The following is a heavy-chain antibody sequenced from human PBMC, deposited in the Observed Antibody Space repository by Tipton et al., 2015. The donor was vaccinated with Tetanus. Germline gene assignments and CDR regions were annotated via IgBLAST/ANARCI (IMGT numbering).Heavy chain of an antibody. D-gene: IGHD2-2*01. V-gene: IGHV3-21*01. Sequence: SLRLSCAASGFTFSSYSMNWVRQAPGKGLEWVSSISRSSSKIYYADSVKGRFTISRDNAKSSLYLQMNSLRAEDTAVYYCAREGDPNCVFTTCSHPVNWFDPWGQGTLVTVSS. J-gene: IGHJ5*02. CDR1: GFTFSSYS. CDR3: AREGDPNCVFTTCSHPVNWFDP. CDR2: ISRSSSKI.